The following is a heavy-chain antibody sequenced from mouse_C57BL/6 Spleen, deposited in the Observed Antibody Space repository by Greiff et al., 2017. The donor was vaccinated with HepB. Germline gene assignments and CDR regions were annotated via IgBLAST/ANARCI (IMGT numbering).Heavy chain of an antibody. CDR3: ARRDFLHYFDY. CDR1: GFTFSDYG. CDR2: ISSGSSTI. Sequence: DVMLVESGGGLVKPGGSLKLSCAASGFTFSDYGMHWVRQAPEKGLEWVAYISSGSSTIYYADTVKGRFTISRDNAKNTLFLQMTSLRSEDTAMYYCARRDFLHYFDYWGQGTTLTVSS. V-gene: IGHV5-17*01. J-gene: IGHJ2*01.